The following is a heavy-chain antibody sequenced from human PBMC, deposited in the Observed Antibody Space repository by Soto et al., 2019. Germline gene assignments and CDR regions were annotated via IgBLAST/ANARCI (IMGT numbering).Heavy chain of an antibody. J-gene: IGHJ5*02. D-gene: IGHD6-13*01. CDR2: ISAYNGNT. V-gene: IGHV1-18*01. Sequence: VASVKVSCKASGYTFTSYVISWVRQAPGQGLEWMGWISAYNGNTNYAQKLQGRVTMTTDTSTSTAYMELRSLRSDDTAVYYCARDTRYSSSLGWFDPWGQGTLVTVSS. CDR1: GYTFTSYV. CDR3: ARDTRYSSSLGWFDP.